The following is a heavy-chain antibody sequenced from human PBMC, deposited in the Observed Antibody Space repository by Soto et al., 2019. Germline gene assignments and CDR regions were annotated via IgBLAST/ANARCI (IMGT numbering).Heavy chain of an antibody. J-gene: IGHJ4*02. CDR1: GDSISSGGYS. CDR2: IYHSGST. D-gene: IGHD5-12*01. Sequence: QLQLEESGSGLVMPSQTVSLTCAVSGDSISSGGYSWSWIRQPPGKGLEWIGYIYHSGSTYYNPSLKSRVTISVDRSMNQFSLKLSSVTAADTAVYYCAAGGGLPRYYWGQGTLVTVSS. CDR3: AAGGGLPRYY. V-gene: IGHV4-30-2*01.